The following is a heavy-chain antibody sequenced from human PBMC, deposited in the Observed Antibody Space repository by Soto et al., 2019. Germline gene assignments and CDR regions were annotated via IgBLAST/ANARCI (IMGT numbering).Heavy chain of an antibody. J-gene: IGHJ4*02. CDR1: GGTFSTNT. CDR2: IMPILGSA. CDR3: ARQFDPDTSGYYYAY. V-gene: IGHV1-69*19. Sequence: QVQLVQSGAEVKKPGSSVKVSCRASGGTFSTNTISWVRQAPGQGLEWMGGIMPILGSANYAQKFQGRVTITADEYTRTVYMELSRLRSEDTAVYYCARQFDPDTSGYYYAYWGQGTLVTVSS. D-gene: IGHD3-22*01.